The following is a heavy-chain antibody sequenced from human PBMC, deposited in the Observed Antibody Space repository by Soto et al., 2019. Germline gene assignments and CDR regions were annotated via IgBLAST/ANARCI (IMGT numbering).Heavy chain of an antibody. CDR3: AKPRIGSGVYGAEYFQH. J-gene: IGHJ1*01. D-gene: IGHD4-17*01. CDR2: ISYDGSNK. CDR1: GFTFSSYG. V-gene: IGHV3-30*18. Sequence: QVQLVESGGGVVQPGRSLRLSCAASGFTFSSYGMHWVRQAPGKGLEWVAVISYDGSNKYYADSVKGRFTISRDNSKNTLYLQMNGLRAEETAVYYCAKPRIGSGVYGAEYFQHWGQGTLFPVSS.